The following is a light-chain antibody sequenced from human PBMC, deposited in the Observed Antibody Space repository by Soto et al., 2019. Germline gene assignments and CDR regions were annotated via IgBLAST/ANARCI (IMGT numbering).Light chain of an antibody. CDR2: AAS. CDR1: QGISNY. CDR3: QKYNSVPWT. V-gene: IGKV1-27*01. Sequence: DIQMTQSPSSLSASVGDRVTITCRASQGISNYLAWYQQKPGRVPKLLIYAASTLQSGVPSRFSGSGSGTAFTLTISSLQPEDFETYYCQKYNSVPWTFGQGTNVEIK. J-gene: IGKJ1*01.